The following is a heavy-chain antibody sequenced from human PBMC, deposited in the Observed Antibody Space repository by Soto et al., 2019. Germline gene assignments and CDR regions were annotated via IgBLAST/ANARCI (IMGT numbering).Heavy chain of an antibody. CDR3: ACGTAGTFGNPLDP. V-gene: IGHV3-30*03. Sequence: SLRLSCAASGFTFSSYGMHWVRQAPGKGLEWVAVISYDGSNKYYADSVKGRFTISRDNSKNTLYLQMNSLRAEDTAVYYCACGTAGTFGNPLDPWGQGTLVTVSS. CDR2: ISYDGSNK. CDR1: GFTFSSYG. D-gene: IGHD6-13*01. J-gene: IGHJ5*02.